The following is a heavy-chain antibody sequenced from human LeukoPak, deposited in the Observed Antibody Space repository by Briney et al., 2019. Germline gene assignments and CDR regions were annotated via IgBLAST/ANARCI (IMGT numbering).Heavy chain of an antibody. CDR2: ISGSGGST. CDR3: ARQAYCGGDCYSSAFDI. D-gene: IGHD2-21*02. J-gene: IGHJ3*02. CDR1: GFTFSSYA. V-gene: IGHV3-23*01. Sequence: PGGSLRLSCAASGFTFSSYAMSWVRQAPGKGLEWVSAISGSGGSTYYADSVKGRFTISRDNSKNTLYLQMNSLRAEDTAVYYCARQAYCGGDCYSSAFDIWGQGTMVTVSS.